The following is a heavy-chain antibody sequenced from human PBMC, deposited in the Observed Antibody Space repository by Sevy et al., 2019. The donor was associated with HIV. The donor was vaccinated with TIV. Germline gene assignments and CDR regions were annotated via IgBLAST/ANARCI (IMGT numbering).Heavy chain of an antibody. J-gene: IGHJ6*02. CDR2: IYYTGST. Sequence: SETLSLTCTVSGGSISSYYWSWIRRPPGKGLEWIGYIYYTGSTNYNPSLKSRVTISVDTSKNQFSLKLSSVTAADTAVYYCARELISGRYYGMDVWGQGTTVTVSS. CDR1: GGSISSYY. CDR3: ARELISGRYYGMDV. V-gene: IGHV4-59*01. D-gene: IGHD6-19*01.